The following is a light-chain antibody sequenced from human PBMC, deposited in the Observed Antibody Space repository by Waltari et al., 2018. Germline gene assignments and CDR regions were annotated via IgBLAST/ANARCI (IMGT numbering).Light chain of an antibody. CDR2: KDS. Sequence: SSELTQPPSVSVSPGQPARITCFGDAVPKQYANWHPQKAGQAPVQIIYKDSERPSETPERFSGSTSGTTVTLTISGVQAQDEADYYCQAADINGLSWVFGGGTKLTVL. CDR3: QAADINGLSWV. CDR1: AVPKQY. J-gene: IGLJ3*02. V-gene: IGLV3-25*03.